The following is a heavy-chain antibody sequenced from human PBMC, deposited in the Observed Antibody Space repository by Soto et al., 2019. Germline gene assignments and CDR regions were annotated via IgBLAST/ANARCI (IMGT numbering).Heavy chain of an antibody. D-gene: IGHD1-26*01. CDR2: ISDTGDNT. CDR3: AEDGATRAWFGP. V-gene: IGHV3-23*01. J-gene: IGHJ5*02. Sequence: EVQLLESGGGLVQPGGSLRLSCAASGFTFSRSAMNWVRQAPGKGLEWVSLISDTGDNTYYADSVKARCTIFRDNSKNTLYQQMNSLTAEDTAVYYGAEDGATRAWFGPWGQGTLVTVAS. CDR1: GFTFSRSA.